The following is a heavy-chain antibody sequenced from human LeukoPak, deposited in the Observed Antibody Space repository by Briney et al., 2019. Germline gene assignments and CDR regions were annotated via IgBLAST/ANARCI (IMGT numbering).Heavy chain of an antibody. Sequence: GESLKISCKGSGYSFTSYWIGWVRQAPGQGLEWMGWISTDKGDTKYAQKFQGRVTMTADTSTSTVYLELRSLGSDDTAVYYCARDGRFDARNYYNYFDYWGQGTLVTVSS. J-gene: IGHJ4*02. CDR3: ARDGRFDARNYYNYFDY. CDR2: ISTDKGDT. CDR1: GYSFTSYW. V-gene: IGHV1-18*04. D-gene: IGHD3-22*01.